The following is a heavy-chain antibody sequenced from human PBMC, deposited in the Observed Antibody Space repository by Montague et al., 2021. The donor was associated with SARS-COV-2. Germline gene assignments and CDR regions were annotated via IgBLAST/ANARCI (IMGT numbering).Heavy chain of an antibody. CDR3: AKDLVLRAARPDALDV. V-gene: IGHV3-48*04. CDR2: ISSSTNII. D-gene: IGHD6-6*01. J-gene: IGHJ3*01. Sequence: SLRLSCAASGFTFSSYSVNWVRQAPGKGLEWISYISSSTNIIYYADSVKGRFTISRDNARNSLYLQMKSLRVDDTAVYYCAKDLVLRAARPDALDVWGQGTVVTVSS. CDR1: GFTFSSYS.